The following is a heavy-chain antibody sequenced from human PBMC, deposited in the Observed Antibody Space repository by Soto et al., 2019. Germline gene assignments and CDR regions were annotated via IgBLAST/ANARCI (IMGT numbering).Heavy chain of an antibody. CDR2: IYYSGST. V-gene: IGHV4-39*01. CDR1: GGSISSSSYY. Sequence: QLQLQESGPGLVKPSETLSLTCTVSGGSISSSSYYWGWIRQPPGKGLEWIGSIYYSGSTYYNPSLKSRVTRSVDTSKNQFSLKLSSVTAADTAVYYCARPSGSYLYYFDYWGQGTLVTVSS. D-gene: IGHD1-26*01. J-gene: IGHJ4*02. CDR3: ARPSGSYLYYFDY.